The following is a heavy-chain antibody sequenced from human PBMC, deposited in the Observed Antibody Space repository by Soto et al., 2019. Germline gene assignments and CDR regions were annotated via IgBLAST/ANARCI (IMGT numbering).Heavy chain of an antibody. CDR2: IGTAGDT. CDR1: GFTLSNYD. Sequence: EVQLVESGGGLVQPGGSLRLSCAASGFTLSNYDMHWVRQGTGKGLEWVSVIGTAGDTYYPGSVKGRFTISRENAKNSLYLQMNSLRAGATAVYYCARSRGPDVDYWSQGTLVTVSS. V-gene: IGHV3-13*04. CDR3: ARSRGPDVDY. D-gene: IGHD3-10*01. J-gene: IGHJ4*02.